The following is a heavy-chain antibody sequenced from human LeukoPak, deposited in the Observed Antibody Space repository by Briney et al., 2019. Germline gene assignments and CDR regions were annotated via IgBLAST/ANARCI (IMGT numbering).Heavy chain of an antibody. Sequence: SETLSLTCTVSGYSISSGYYWGWIRQPPGKGLEWIGSIYHSGSTYYNPSLKSRVTISVDTSKNQFSLKLSSVTAADTAVYYCASALGVGLVDYWFQGTLVTVSS. CDR2: IYHSGST. J-gene: IGHJ4*02. CDR3: ASALGVGLVDY. D-gene: IGHD1-26*01. CDR1: GYSISSGYY. V-gene: IGHV4-38-2*02.